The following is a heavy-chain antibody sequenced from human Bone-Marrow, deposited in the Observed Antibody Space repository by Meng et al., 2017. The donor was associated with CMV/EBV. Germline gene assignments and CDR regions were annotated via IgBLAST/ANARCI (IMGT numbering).Heavy chain of an antibody. CDR1: GLSFSSYV. J-gene: IGHJ4*02. CDR3: AKWGGDYGDG. CDR2: IYTGSTNT. D-gene: IGHD4-17*01. V-gene: IGHV3-23*03. Sequence: GSLKISCAASGLSFSSYVMSWVRQPPGKGLEWVSVIYTGSTNTYYADSVKGRLTISRDTSKNTLYLQMSSLRAEDTAVYYCAKWGGDYGDGWGQGTLVTVSS.